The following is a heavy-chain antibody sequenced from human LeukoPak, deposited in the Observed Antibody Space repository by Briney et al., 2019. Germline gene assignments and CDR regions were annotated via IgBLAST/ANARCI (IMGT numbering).Heavy chain of an antibody. CDR1: GFTFSSYA. V-gene: IGHV3-30-3*01. Sequence: GRSLRLSCAASGFTFSSYAMHWVRQAPGKGLEWVAVISYDGSNKYYADSVKGRFTISRDNSKNTLYLQMNSLRAEDTAVYYCARGLGSGWHDAFDIWGQGTMVTVSS. D-gene: IGHD6-19*01. CDR2: ISYDGSNK. J-gene: IGHJ3*02. CDR3: ARGLGSGWHDAFDI.